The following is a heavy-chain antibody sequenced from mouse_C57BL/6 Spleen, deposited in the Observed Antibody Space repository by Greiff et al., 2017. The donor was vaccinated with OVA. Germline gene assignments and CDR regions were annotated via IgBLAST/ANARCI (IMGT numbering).Heavy chain of an antibody. Sequence: EVQLQQSGAELVRPGASVKLSCTASGFNIKDDYMHWVKQRPEQGLEWIGWIDPENGDTEYASKFQGKATITADTSSNTAYLQLSSLTSEDTAVYYCTLTGTGYWGQGTTLTVSS. V-gene: IGHV14-4*01. CDR3: TLTGTGY. CDR1: GFNIKDDY. D-gene: IGHD4-1*01. CDR2: IDPENGDT. J-gene: IGHJ2*01.